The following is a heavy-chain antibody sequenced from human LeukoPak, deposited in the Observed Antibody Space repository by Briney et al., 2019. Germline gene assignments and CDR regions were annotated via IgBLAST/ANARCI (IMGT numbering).Heavy chain of an antibody. D-gene: IGHD6-19*01. J-gene: IGHJ4*02. CDR2: ISSSSSYI. CDR3: ARDLSGWNPLDY. CDR1: GFTFSSYS. V-gene: IGHV3-21*01. Sequence: GGSLRLSCAASGFTFSSYSMNWVRQAPGKGLEWVSSISSSSSYIFYADSVKGRFTTSRDNAKNSLYLQTNSLRAEDTAVYYCARDLSGWNPLDYWGQGTLVTVSS.